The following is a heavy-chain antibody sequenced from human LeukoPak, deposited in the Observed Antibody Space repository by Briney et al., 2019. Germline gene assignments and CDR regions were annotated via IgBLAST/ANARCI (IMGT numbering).Heavy chain of an antibody. J-gene: IGHJ4*02. Sequence: PGGSLRLSCAASGFTFSSYTMNWVRQAPGKGLEWVSSITSGSSYIYYADSVKGRFTISRDNAKDSLYLQMNNLRAEDTAVYYCARHVVAVGFDYWGQGTLVTVSS. CDR2: ITSGSSYI. D-gene: IGHD3-22*01. CDR1: GFTFSSYT. V-gene: IGHV3-21*01. CDR3: ARHVVAVGFDY.